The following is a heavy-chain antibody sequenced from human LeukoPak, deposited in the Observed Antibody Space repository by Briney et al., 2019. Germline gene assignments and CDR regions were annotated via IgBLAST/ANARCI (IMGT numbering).Heavy chain of an antibody. V-gene: IGHV3-23*01. CDR2: ISGSGFDT. Sequence: GGSLRLSCAASGFTFSNYAMNWVRQAPGKGLEGVSGISGSGFDTYYADSVKGRFTISRDNSKNTLNLQMNGLRAEDTAVYYCAKGTRRETIFGIIIRYFDYWGQGTLVTVSS. CDR1: GFTFSNYA. CDR3: AKGTRRETIFGIIIRYFDY. D-gene: IGHD3-3*01. J-gene: IGHJ4*02.